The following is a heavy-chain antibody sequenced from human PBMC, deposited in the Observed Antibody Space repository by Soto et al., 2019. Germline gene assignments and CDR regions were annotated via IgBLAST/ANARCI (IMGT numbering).Heavy chain of an antibody. V-gene: IGHV1-69*13. CDR2: IIPIFGTA. J-gene: IGHJ6*02. D-gene: IGHD5-18*01. CDR3: ARDHGGYSYGYLSPYGMDV. Sequence: ASVKVSCKASGGTFSSYAISWVRQAPGQGLEWMGGIIPIFGTANYAQKFQGRVTITADESTSTAYMELSSLRSEDTAVYYCARDHGGYSYGYLSPYGMDVWGQGTTVTVSS. CDR1: GGTFSSYA.